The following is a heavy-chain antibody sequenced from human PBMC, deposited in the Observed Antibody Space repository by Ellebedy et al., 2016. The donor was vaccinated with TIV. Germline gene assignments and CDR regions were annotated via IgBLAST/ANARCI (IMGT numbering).Heavy chain of an antibody. CDR1: GGSFSGYY. J-gene: IGHJ4*02. D-gene: IGHD1-26*01. CDR2: IYYSGST. Sequence: SETLSLXCAVYGGSFSGYYWSWIRQPPGKGLEWIGSIYYSGSTYYNPSLKSRVTISVDTSKNQFSLKLSSVTAADTAVYYCAREGGSYFDYWGQGTLVTVSS. CDR3: AREGGSYFDY. V-gene: IGHV4-34*01.